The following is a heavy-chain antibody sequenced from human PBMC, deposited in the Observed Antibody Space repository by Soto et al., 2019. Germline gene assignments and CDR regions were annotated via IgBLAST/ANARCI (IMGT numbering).Heavy chain of an antibody. D-gene: IGHD1-26*01. J-gene: IGHJ6*02. V-gene: IGHV4-39*01. CDR1: GGSISSSSYY. CDR2: IYYSGST. Sequence: SETLSLTCTVSGGSISSSSYYWGWIRQPPGKGLEWIGSIYYSGSTYYNPSLKSRVTISVDTSKNQFSLKLSSVTAADRAGYYCARRCKSYGYYGMDVWGQGTTVTVSS. CDR3: ARRCKSYGYYGMDV.